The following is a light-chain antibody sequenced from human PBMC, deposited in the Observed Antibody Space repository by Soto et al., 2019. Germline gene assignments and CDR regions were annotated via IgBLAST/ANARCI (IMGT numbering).Light chain of an antibody. CDR1: NSNIGIYN. J-gene: IGLJ3*02. V-gene: IGLV1-44*01. CDR2: INN. Sequence: QSVLTQPPSASGTPGQRVTISCSGSNSNIGIYNVNWYQQLPGTGPKLLIYINNQRPSGVPDRFSGSKSGTSASLAISGLQSEDEADYYCATWDDSLNAWVFGGGTKLTV. CDR3: ATWDDSLNAWV.